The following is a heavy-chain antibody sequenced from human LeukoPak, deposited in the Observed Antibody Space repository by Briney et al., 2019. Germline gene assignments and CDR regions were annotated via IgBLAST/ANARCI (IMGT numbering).Heavy chain of an antibody. CDR2: IRYDGSNK. D-gene: IGHD3-22*01. Sequence: GGSLRLSCAASGFTFSSYGMHWVRQAPGKGLEWVAFIRYDGSNKYYADSVKGRFTISRDNSKNTLYLQMNSLRAEDTAVYYCARDRLGHYYDSSGYYRGAFDIWGQGTMVTVSS. CDR1: GFTFSSYG. J-gene: IGHJ3*02. V-gene: IGHV3-30*02. CDR3: ARDRLGHYYDSSGYYRGAFDI.